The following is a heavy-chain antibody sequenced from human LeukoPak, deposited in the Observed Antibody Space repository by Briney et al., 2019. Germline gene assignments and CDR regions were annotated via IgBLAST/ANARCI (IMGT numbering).Heavy chain of an antibody. CDR1: GFTFDDYA. D-gene: IGHD6-6*01. J-gene: IGHJ4*02. Sequence: GGPLRLSCAASGFTFDDYAMRWVRQAPGKGLEWGSGISWNSGSIGYADSVNGRFTISRDNAKNSLYLQMNSLRAEDTALYYCAKDGGPYSSSSGSYFDYWGQGTLVTVSS. CDR3: AKDGGPYSSSSGSYFDY. V-gene: IGHV3-9*01. CDR2: ISWNSGSI.